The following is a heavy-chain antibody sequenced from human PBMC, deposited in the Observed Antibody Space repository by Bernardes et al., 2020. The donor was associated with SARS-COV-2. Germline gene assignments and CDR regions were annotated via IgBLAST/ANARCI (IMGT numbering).Heavy chain of an antibody. Sequence: GGSLRLSCAASGFTVSSSYMTWVRQAPGKGLEWVSVIYGGGVTYYADSVKGRFTISRHNSKNTLYLQMNSLRADDTAVYYCATFGAVDGYWGQGTLVTVSS. D-gene: IGHD3-16*01. CDR1: GFTVSSSY. CDR3: ATFGAVDGY. V-gene: IGHV3-53*04. J-gene: IGHJ4*02. CDR2: IYGGGVT.